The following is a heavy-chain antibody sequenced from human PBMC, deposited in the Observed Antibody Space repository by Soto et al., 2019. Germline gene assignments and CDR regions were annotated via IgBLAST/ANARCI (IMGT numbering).Heavy chain of an antibody. CDR1: GYTFTAYG. Sequence: QVQMVQSGPEVKRPGASVKVSCKSSGYTFTAYGLAWLRQAPGQRPEWMGWVNTNDDRTNYARKFQGRVTMTTDRSTTTTSMALRSLGTDDTAVYYCARELNTESSAYYSFAFWGQGTLVTVSS. V-gene: IGHV1-18*01. CDR3: ARELNTESSAYYSFAF. J-gene: IGHJ4*02. CDR2: VNTNDDRT. D-gene: IGHD3-22*01.